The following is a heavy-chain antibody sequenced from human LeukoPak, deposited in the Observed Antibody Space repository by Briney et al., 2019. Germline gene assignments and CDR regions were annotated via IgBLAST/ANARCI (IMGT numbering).Heavy chain of an antibody. CDR1: GFTFSSYG. Sequence: GGSLRLSCAASGFTFSSYGMHWVRQAPGKGLEWVAFIRYDGSNKYYADSVKGRFTISRDNSKNTLYLQMNSLRAEDTAVYYCAKLFDSSGWWNLDYWGQGTLVTVSS. D-gene: IGHD6-19*01. CDR2: IRYDGSNK. V-gene: IGHV3-30*02. CDR3: AKLFDSSGWWNLDY. J-gene: IGHJ4*02.